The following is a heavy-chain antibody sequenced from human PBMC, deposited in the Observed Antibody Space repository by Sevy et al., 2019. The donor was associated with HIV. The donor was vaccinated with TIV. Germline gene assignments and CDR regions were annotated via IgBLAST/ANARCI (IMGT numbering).Heavy chain of an antibody. CDR2: ISSDSSRI. CDR1: GFTFSNYD. J-gene: IGHJ6*02. Sequence: GGSLRLSCAASGFTFSNYDMNWVRQAPGKGVEWVSYISSDSSRIYYADSVKGRLTISRDNAKNSLYVQMSRLRAEDTAVYYCAREGGYTDQGMDVWGQGTTVTVSS. D-gene: IGHD5-12*01. CDR3: AREGGYTDQGMDV. V-gene: IGHV3-48*01.